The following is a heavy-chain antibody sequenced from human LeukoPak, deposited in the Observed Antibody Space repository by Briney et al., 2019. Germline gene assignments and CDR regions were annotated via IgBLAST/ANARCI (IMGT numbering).Heavy chain of an antibody. CDR3: ASHERRDDSSGHYRVLDY. CDR1: GYRFTTYW. J-gene: IGHJ4*02. V-gene: IGHV5-51*01. D-gene: IGHD3-22*01. CDR2: IYPGDSDT. Sequence: GESLKISCKGSGYRFTTYWIGWVRQMPGKGLEYMGMIYPGDSDTRYSPSFQGQVTISVDKSIDTAYQQWSSLKASDTAMYYCASHERRDDSSGHYRVLDYWGQGTLVTVSS.